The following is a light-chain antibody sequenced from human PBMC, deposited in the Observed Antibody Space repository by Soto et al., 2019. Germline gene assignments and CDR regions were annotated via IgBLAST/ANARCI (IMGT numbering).Light chain of an antibody. CDR2: DAS. Sequence: LVLTQSPATLSLSPGERATLSCRASQSVSSYLAWYQQKPGQAPRLLIYDASNRATGIPARFSGSGSGTDFTLTISSLEPEDFAVYYCQQRSNWPPWTFGQGTKV. V-gene: IGKV3-11*01. CDR3: QQRSNWPPWT. J-gene: IGKJ1*01. CDR1: QSVSSY.